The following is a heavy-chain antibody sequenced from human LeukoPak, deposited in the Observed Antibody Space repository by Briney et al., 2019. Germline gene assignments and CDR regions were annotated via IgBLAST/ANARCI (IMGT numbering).Heavy chain of an antibody. CDR1: GFTFSNYG. V-gene: IGHV3-23*01. CDR2: VSAGGDVT. D-gene: IGHD2-21*02. Sequence: PGGSLRLSCAVSGFTFSNYGMSWVRQAPGKGLEWVSGVSAGGDVTYYADSMKGRFTVSRDNSKNTLYLQMNTLRAEDTAVYYCAFRPVEFCGGGCYPYYFDHWGQGTLVTVSS. J-gene: IGHJ4*02. CDR3: AFRPVEFCGGGCYPYYFDH.